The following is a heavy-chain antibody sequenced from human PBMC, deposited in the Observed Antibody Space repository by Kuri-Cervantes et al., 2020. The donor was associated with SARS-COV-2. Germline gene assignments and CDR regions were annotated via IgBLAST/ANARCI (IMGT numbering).Heavy chain of an antibody. J-gene: IGHJ3*02. CDR2: IKQDGSEK. CDR1: GFTFSSYW. CDR3: AKDMGEWDAFDI. D-gene: IGHD1-26*01. V-gene: IGHV3-7*03. Sequence: GGSLRLSCAASGFTFSSYWMSWVRQAPGKGLEWVANIKQDGSEKYYVDSVKGRFTISRDNAKNSLYLQMNSLRAEDMALYYCAKDMGEWDAFDIWGQGTKVTVSS.